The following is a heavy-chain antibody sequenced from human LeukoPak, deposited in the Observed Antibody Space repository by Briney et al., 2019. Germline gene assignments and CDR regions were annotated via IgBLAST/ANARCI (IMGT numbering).Heavy chain of an antibody. CDR1: GSTFSSYA. D-gene: IGHD6-6*01. CDR3: AKQSNSDSSTYDY. J-gene: IGHJ4*02. CDR2: ISGSGGST. V-gene: IGHV3-23*01. Sequence: GGSLRLSCAASGSTFSSYAMSWVRQAPGKGLEWVSAISGSGGSTYYADSVKGRFTISRDNSKNTLYLQMNSLRAEDTAVYYCAKQSNSDSSTYDYWGQGTLVTVSS.